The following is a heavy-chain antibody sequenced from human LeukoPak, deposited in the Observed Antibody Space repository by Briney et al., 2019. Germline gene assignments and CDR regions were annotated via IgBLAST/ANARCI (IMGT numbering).Heavy chain of an antibody. V-gene: IGHV3-53*01. Sequence: GGSLRLSCAASGFTVSSNYMSWVRQAPGKGLEWVSVIYSGGTTYYADSVKGRFTISRDNSKNTLSLQMNSRRAEDTAVYYCARGHSGTYHYFDYWGQGTLVTVSS. CDR1: GFTVSSNY. CDR3: ARGHSGTYHYFDY. D-gene: IGHD1-26*01. J-gene: IGHJ4*02. CDR2: IYSGGTT.